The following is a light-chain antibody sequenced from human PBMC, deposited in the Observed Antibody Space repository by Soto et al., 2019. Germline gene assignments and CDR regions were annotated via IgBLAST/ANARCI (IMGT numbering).Light chain of an antibody. CDR2: TAS. CDR1: QNIRGH. V-gene: IGKV1-39*01. J-gene: IGKJ1*01. CDR3: QQSYEAPPT. Sequence: DIQMTQSPSSLSASVGDRVTITCRASQNIRGHLVWYQQKPGRAPELLIYTASSLESGVPSRFSGSGSGTEFSLTINSLQPEDSAIYYCQQSYEAPPTFGQGTKVAI.